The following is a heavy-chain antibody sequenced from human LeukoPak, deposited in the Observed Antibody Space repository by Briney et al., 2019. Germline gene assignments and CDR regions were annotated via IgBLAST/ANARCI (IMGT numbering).Heavy chain of an antibody. D-gene: IGHD1-20*01. CDR3: ARPLFCAFDNCGYWLDP. CDR1: GYTFTKYL. Sequence: ASVKVSCKTSGYTFTKYLIHWVRQAPGQGLEWVGTINPNGDATNYAPRLQGRLTLTQDTSTRTVYMELRGLTPDDTAVYYCARPLFCAFDNCGYWLDPWGPGTLVTVSS. V-gene: IGHV1-46*01. J-gene: IGHJ5*02. CDR2: INPNGDAT.